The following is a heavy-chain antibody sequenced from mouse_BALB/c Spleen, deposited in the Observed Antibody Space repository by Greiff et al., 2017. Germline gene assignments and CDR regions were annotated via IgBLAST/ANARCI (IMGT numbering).Heavy chain of an antibody. CDR2: ISYDGSN. CDR3: ANYYGNSWFAY. D-gene: IGHD2-1*01. J-gene: IGHJ3*01. CDR1: GYSITSGYY. Sequence: EVKLMESGPGLVKPSQSLSLTCSVTGYSITSGYYWNWIRQFPGNKLEWMGYISYDGSNNYNPSLKNRISITRDTSKNQFFLKLNSVTTEDTATYYCANYYGNSWFAYWGQGTLVTVSA. V-gene: IGHV3-6*02.